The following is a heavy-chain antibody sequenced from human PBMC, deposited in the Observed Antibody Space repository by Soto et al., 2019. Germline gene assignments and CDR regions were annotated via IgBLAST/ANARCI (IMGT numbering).Heavy chain of an antibody. CDR2: ISYDGNVA. CDR3: AKAGPITNGYVDY. V-gene: IGHV3-30*18. CDR1: GFTFSSYG. Sequence: QVQLVESGGGVVQPGRSLRLSCAASGFTFSSYGMHWVRQAPGKGLEWVTVISYDGNVAYYADSVKGRFTISRDNSKNTLYLQMNSLRTEDTAMYYCAKAGPITNGYVDYWGQGTGVTVSS. J-gene: IGHJ4*02.